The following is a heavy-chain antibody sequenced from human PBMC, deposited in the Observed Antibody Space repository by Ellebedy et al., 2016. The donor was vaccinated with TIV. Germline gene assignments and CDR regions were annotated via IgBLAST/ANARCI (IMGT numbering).Heavy chain of an antibody. D-gene: IGHD1-7*01. V-gene: IGHV3-48*02. CDR3: ARALELTYYYYGMDV. J-gene: IGHJ6*02. Sequence: GESLKISCAASGFTFSSYAMSWVRQAPGKGLEWVSYISSSSSTIYHADSVKGRFTISRDNAKNSLYLQMNSLRDEDTAVYYCARALELTYYYYGMDVWGQGTTVTVSS. CDR1: GFTFSSYA. CDR2: ISSSSSTI.